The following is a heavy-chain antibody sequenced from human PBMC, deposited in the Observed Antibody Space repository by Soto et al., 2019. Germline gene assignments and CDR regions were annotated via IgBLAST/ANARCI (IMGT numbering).Heavy chain of an antibody. J-gene: IGHJ4*02. V-gene: IGHV4-28*01. Sequence: SETLSLTCAVSGYSIISSNWWGWIRQPPGKGLEWIGYIYYSGTTYYDPSLKSRVTMSVDTSKNQFSLKLTSVTAVDTAVYYCARREVQGPIDYWGQGTLVTVSS. CDR2: IYYSGTT. CDR3: ARREVQGPIDY. D-gene: IGHD1-26*01. CDR1: GYSIISSNW.